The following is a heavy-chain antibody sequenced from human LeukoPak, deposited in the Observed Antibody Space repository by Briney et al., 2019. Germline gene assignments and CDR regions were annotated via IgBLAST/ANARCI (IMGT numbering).Heavy chain of an antibody. J-gene: IGHJ6*03. V-gene: IGHV1-8*01. CDR3: ARGLSKYDFWSGYYLYYYYYYYMDV. Sequence: ASVKVSCKASGYTFTSYDINWVRQATGQGLEWMGWMNPNSGNTGYAQKFQGRVTMTRNTSISTAYMELSSLRSEDTAVYYCARGLSKYDFWSGYYLYYYYYYYMDVWGKGTTVTVSS. D-gene: IGHD3-3*01. CDR2: MNPNSGNT. CDR1: GYTFTSYD.